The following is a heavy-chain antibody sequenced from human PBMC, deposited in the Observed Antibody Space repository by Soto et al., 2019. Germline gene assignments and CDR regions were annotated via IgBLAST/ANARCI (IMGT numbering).Heavy chain of an antibody. J-gene: IGHJ4*02. CDR3: AKGLINGRWYAED. CDR1: GFTFSTCV. D-gene: IGHD6-13*01. Sequence: EVHLLESGGGLVHPGESLRLSCGASGFTFSTCVMTWVRQAPGKGLEWVSCITDSGTGTYYADSVKGRFPISRDNSKNTMYLQMNNLRAEDTGVYYCAKGLINGRWYAEDWGQGTLVTVSS. CDR2: ITDSGTGT. V-gene: IGHV3-23*01.